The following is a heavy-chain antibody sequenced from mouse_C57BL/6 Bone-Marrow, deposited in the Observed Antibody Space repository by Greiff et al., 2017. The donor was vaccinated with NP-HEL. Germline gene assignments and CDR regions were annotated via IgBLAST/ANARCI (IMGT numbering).Heavy chain of an antibody. CDR1: GFTFSDFY. CDR3: ARDADDYDHAMDY. CDR2: SRNKANDYTT. Sequence: EVKLMESGGGLVQSGRSLRLSCATSGFTFSDFYMEWVRQAPGKGLEWIAASRNKANDYTTEYSASVKGRFIVSRDTSQSILYLQMNALRAEDTAIYYCARDADDYDHAMDYWGQGTSVTVSS. J-gene: IGHJ4*01. D-gene: IGHD2-4*01. V-gene: IGHV7-1*01.